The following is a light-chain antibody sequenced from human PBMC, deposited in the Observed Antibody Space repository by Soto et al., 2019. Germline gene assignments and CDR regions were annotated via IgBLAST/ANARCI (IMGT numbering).Light chain of an antibody. CDR2: GAS. Sequence: QITHCVSALSVTLEDRVTITCGASQTISTYLNWYQQKPGKAPKLLIYGASSLQSGVPSRFTASGSGTDFTLTISSLQPEDFGTYYCPQSYSTLTTFGQGTKLDIK. J-gene: IGKJ1*01. CDR1: QTISTY. CDR3: PQSYSTLTT. V-gene: IGKV1-39*01.